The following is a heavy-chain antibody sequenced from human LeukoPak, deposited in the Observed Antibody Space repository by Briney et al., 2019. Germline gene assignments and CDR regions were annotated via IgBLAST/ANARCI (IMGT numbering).Heavy chain of an antibody. J-gene: IGHJ6*02. D-gene: IGHD5-18*01. Sequence: GRSLRLSCAASGFTFSSYGMHWVRQAPGKGLEWVAFIRYDGSNKYYADSVKGRFTISRDNSKNTLYLQMNSLRAEDTAVYYCARDAGGYSYGYYYYGMDVWGQGTTVTVSS. CDR2: IRYDGSNK. CDR1: GFTFSSYG. CDR3: ARDAGGYSYGYYYYGMDV. V-gene: IGHV3-30*02.